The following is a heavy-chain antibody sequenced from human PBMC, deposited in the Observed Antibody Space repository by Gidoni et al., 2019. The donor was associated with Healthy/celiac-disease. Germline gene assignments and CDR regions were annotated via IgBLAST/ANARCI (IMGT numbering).Heavy chain of an antibody. J-gene: IGHJ3*02. Sequence: QLQLQESGSGLVKPSQTLSLTCAVSGGSISSGGYSWSWIRPPPGKGLEWIGYIYHSGSTYYNPSLKSRVTISVDRSKNQFSLKLSSVTAADTAVYYCARDYGDFPYAFDIWGQGTMVTVSS. D-gene: IGHD4-17*01. CDR3: ARDYGDFPYAFDI. CDR2: IYHSGST. V-gene: IGHV4-30-2*01. CDR1: GGSISSGGYS.